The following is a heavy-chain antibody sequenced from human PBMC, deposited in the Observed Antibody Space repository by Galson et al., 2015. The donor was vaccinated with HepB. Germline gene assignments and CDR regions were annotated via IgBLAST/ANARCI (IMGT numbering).Heavy chain of an antibody. D-gene: IGHD6-13*01. Sequence: SLRLSCAASGFTFTTYAMSWVRQAPGKGLEWVSIISGSGTTTDYADSVKGRFTISRDNSKNTLYLQMNRLRVEDTAVYYCAKVPPPRDSTFDYWGQGTLVTVSS. CDR3: AKVPPPRDSTFDY. CDR2: ISGSGTTT. CDR1: GFTFTTYA. V-gene: IGHV3-23*01. J-gene: IGHJ4*02.